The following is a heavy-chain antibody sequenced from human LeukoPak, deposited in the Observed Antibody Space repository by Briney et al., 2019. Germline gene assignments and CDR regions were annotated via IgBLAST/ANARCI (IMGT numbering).Heavy chain of an antibody. CDR2: ISSSSSTI. D-gene: IGHD1-26*01. Sequence: GGSLRLSCAASGFTLSDYYMSWIRQAPGKGLEWVSYISSSSSTIYYADSVKGRFTISRDNAKNSLYLQMNSLRAEDTAVYYCASGSYHLGPFDYWGQGTLVTVSS. CDR3: ASGSYHLGPFDY. CDR1: GFTLSDYY. V-gene: IGHV3-11*04. J-gene: IGHJ4*02.